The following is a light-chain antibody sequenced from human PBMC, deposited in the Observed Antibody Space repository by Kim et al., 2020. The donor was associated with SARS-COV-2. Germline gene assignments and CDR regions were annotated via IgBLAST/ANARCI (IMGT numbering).Light chain of an antibody. V-gene: IGLV3-21*04. CDR1: NIIGAR. J-gene: IGLJ3*02. CDR3: QVWYSSSDHRV. CDR2: YDN. Sequence: APREKASITSGGCNIIGARGLRYHQQPGQAPVVVIYYDNDRPPGIPARFSGSTSWDTATLPISRVEAGDEAAYYCQVWYSSSDHRVFGGGTQLTVL.